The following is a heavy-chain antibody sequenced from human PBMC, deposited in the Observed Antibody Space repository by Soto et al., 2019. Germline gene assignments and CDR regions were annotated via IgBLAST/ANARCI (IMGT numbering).Heavy chain of an antibody. CDR1: GFTFSSYG. CDR2: ISYDGSNK. CDR3: AKDQQQQLVDYYYGMDV. J-gene: IGHJ6*02. V-gene: IGHV3-30*18. Sequence: QVQLVESGGGVVQPGRSLRLSCAASGFTFSSYGMHWVRQAPGKGLEWVAVISYDGSNKYYADSVKGRFTISRDNSKNTLYLQMNSLRAEDTAVYYCAKDQQQQLVDYYYGMDVWGQGTTVTVSS. D-gene: IGHD6-13*01.